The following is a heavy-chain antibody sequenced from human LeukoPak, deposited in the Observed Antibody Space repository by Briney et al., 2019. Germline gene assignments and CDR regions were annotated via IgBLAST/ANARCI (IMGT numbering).Heavy chain of an antibody. V-gene: IGHV1-2*06. J-gene: IGHJ4*02. CDR1: GYTFTGYY. CDR2: INPNSGGT. CDR3: ARGHCSGGSCYVVFDY. Sequence: ASVKVSCKASGYTFTGYYMHWVRQAPGQGLEWMGRINPNSGGTNYAQKFQGRVTITRDTSASTAYMELSSLRSEDTAVYYCARGHCSGGSCYVVFDYWGQGTLVTVSS. D-gene: IGHD2-15*01.